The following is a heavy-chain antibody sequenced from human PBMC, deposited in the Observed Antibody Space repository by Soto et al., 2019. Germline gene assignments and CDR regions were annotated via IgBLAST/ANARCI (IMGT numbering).Heavy chain of an antibody. CDR2: IYYSGST. CDR1: GGSISSYY. V-gene: IGHV4-59*08. Sequence: KTSETLSLTCTVSGGSISSYYWSWIRQPPGKGLEWIGYIYYSGSTNYNPSLKSRVTISVDTSKNQFSLKLSSVTAADTAVYYCARQAQRDGWNYPYNWFDPWGQGTLVTVSS. CDR3: ARQAQRDGWNYPYNWFDP. J-gene: IGHJ5*02. D-gene: IGHD1-7*01.